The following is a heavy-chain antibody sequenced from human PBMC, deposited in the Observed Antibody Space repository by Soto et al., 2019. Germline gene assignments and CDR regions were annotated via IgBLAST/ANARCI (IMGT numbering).Heavy chain of an antibody. CDR2: ISYDGGNK. Sequence: QVQLVESGGGVVQPGRPLRLSCVASGFIFSKCGMHWARQAPGKGLEWVAIISYDGGNKYYADAVKGRFTISRDNSKNTLYLQMNSLRVEDTAVYYCAKNVGGAVAGTGNYWGQGTLVTVSS. CDR1: GFIFSKCG. V-gene: IGHV3-30*18. D-gene: IGHD6-19*01. J-gene: IGHJ4*02. CDR3: AKNVGGAVAGTGNY.